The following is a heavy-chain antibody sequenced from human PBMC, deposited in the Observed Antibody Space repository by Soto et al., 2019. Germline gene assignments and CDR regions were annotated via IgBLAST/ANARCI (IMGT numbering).Heavy chain of an antibody. D-gene: IGHD2-15*01. CDR2: ISGSGDTI. Sequence: EVQLLESGGGLVQPGGSLRLSCAASGFTFSTYNMIWVRQAPGKGLEWVSLISGSGDTIYYADSVKGRFAISRDNSKNTLDLQMNSLRAEDTAVYYCAKVSGAMVVAAQVRSYWFDPWGQGTLVTVSS. CDR1: GFTFSTYN. CDR3: AKVSGAMVVAAQVRSYWFDP. V-gene: IGHV3-23*01. J-gene: IGHJ5*02.